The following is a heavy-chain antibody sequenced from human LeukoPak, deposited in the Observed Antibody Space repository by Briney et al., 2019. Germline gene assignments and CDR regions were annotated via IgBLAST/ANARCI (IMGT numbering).Heavy chain of an antibody. J-gene: IGHJ5*02. V-gene: IGHV1-2*02. CDR3: ARDFEAARFDP. CDR1: GYTFTGYY. D-gene: IGHD6-6*01. CDR2: INPNSGGT. Sequence: ASVKVSCKASGYTFTGYYMHWVRQAPGQGLEWMGWINPNSGGTNYAQKFQGRVTMTRDTSISTAYMELSSLRSEDTAVYYCARDFEAARFDPWGQGTLVTVSS.